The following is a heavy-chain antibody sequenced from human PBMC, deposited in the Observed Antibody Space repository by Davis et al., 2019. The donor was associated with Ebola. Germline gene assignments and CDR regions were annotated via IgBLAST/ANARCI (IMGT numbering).Heavy chain of an antibody. J-gene: IGHJ4*02. CDR1: GFTSSSHA. V-gene: IGHV3-23*01. Sequence: PRRSLTPACAASGFTSSSHAMNWVRQAPGKGLEWVSGTSGSGGSTFYADSVKGRFTISRDNSKNTLFLQMSSLRAEDTAVYYCARDSGMYVSFDYWGRGTLVTVSS. CDR3: ARDSGMYVSFDY. D-gene: IGHD1-26*01. CDR2: TSGSGGST.